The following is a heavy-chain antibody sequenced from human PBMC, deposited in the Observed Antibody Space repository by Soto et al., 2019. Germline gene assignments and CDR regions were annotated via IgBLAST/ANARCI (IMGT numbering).Heavy chain of an antibody. CDR1: GYNFMRYG. V-gene: IGHV1-18*04. Sequence: QVQLVQSGAEVKKPGASVKVSCKASGYNFMRYGFTWVRQAPGQGLEWMGWINVDNGETKYPQKIQGRVTMTTDTSTSTVYMELRSLTSDDTAVYCCARWIRGGYSDWFDPWGHGTLVTVSS. CDR3: ARWIRGGYSDWFDP. D-gene: IGHD1-1*01. CDR2: INVDNGET. J-gene: IGHJ5*02.